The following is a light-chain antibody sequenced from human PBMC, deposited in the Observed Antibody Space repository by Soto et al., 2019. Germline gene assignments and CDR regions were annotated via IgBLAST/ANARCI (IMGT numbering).Light chain of an antibody. CDR2: GAT. CDR1: QTISIY. Sequence: DIRMTQSPSSLSTSVGDRVTITCRASQTISIYLNWYQVKTGKARNLLIYGATRLQTGVPSRFNGSGSGTEFSLTITSLQPEDLGTYFSQESDSFPYTVGPGTNVDS. J-gene: IGKJ3*01. CDR3: QESDSFPYT. V-gene: IGKV1-39*01.